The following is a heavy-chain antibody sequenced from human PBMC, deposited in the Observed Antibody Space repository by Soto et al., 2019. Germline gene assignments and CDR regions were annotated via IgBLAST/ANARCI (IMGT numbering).Heavy chain of an antibody. V-gene: IGHV4-34*01. Sequence: PSETLSLTCTVYGGSFSGYYWSWIRQPPGKGLEWIGETNPSGSPSYNPSLKSRVTISEDTSKNQLFLRLSSVTAADTAVYYCARGEIDALLSSWGQGTLVTVSS. CDR1: GGSFSGYY. CDR2: TNPSGSP. CDR3: ARGEIDALLSS. D-gene: IGHD2-15*01. J-gene: IGHJ5*02.